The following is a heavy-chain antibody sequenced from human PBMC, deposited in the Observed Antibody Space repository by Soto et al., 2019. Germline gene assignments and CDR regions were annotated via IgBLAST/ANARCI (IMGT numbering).Heavy chain of an antibody. CDR3: AIDLHIVDRAMVVDY. J-gene: IGHJ4*02. Sequence: EVQLLESGGGLVQPGGSLRLSCAASGFTFSSYAMSWVRQAPGKGLEWVSASSGSGGSTYYADSVKGRFTISRDNSKNTLYLQMNSMGDEDTAVYYCAIDLHIVDRAMVVDYWVQGTLVTVSS. CDR1: GFTFSSYA. D-gene: IGHD5-18*01. V-gene: IGHV3-23*01. CDR2: SSGSGGST.